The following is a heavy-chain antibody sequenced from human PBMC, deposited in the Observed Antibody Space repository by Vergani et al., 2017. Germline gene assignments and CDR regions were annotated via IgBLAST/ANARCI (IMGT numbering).Heavy chain of an antibody. CDR2: INHSGST. D-gene: IGHD3-22*01. J-gene: IGHJ3*02. Sequence: QVQLQQWGAGLLKPSETLSLTCAVYGGSFSGYYWSWIRQPPGKGLEWIGEINHSGSTNYNPSLKSRVTISVDTSKNQFSLKLSSVTAADTAVYYCASPRRYYDSSGYYYGDAFDIWGQGTMVTVSS. V-gene: IGHV4-34*01. CDR3: ASPRRYYDSSGYYYGDAFDI. CDR1: GGSFSGYY.